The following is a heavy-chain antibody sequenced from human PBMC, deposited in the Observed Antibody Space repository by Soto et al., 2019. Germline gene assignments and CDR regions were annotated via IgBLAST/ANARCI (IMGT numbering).Heavy chain of an antibody. Sequence: QVQLQESGPGLVKPSQTLSLTCTVSGGSXXXXXXXWSWIRQXXXXGLEWIGYIYYSGSTYYNPSLKSRVTXXXXXXXXXXXXXXXXXXXXXXXXXXXXXXXXXXXSCRFDYWGQGTLVTVSS. CDR3: XXXXXXXXSCRFDY. J-gene: IGHJ4*02. CDR2: IYYSGST. V-gene: IGHV4-30-4*01. CDR1: GGSXXXXXXX. D-gene: IGHD2-15*01.